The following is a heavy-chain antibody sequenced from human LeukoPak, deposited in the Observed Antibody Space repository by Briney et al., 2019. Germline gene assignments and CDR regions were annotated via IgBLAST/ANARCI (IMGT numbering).Heavy chain of an antibody. CDR2: ISSSGDIK. V-gene: IGHV3-11*01. J-gene: IGHJ4*02. CDR3: AREKVAGAFDS. D-gene: IGHD6-19*01. Sequence: GGSQRLSCAASGLTFSDYYMSWIRQAPGKGLEWVSDISSSGDIKSYADSVKGRVTVSRDNAKKSLHLQMNSLRAEDTAVYFCAREKVAGAFDSWGQGTLVTVSS. CDR1: GLTFSDYY.